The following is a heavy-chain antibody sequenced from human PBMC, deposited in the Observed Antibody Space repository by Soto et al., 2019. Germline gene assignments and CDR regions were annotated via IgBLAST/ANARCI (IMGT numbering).Heavy chain of an antibody. CDR3: AKDRRFGELLTPTDP. V-gene: IGHV3-23*01. J-gene: IGHJ5*02. D-gene: IGHD3-10*01. Sequence: PGGSLRLSCAASGFTFSSYAMSWVRQAPGKGLEWVSAISGSGGSTYYADSVKGRFTISRDNSKNTLYLQMNSLRAEDTAVYYCAKDRRFGELLTPTDPWGQGTLVTVSS. CDR2: ISGSGGST. CDR1: GFTFSSYA.